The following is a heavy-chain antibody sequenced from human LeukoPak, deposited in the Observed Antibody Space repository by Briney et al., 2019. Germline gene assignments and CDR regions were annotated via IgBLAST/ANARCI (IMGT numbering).Heavy chain of an antibody. CDR3: ARDVGRSGWFED. CDR1: GDSVSSNNAA. J-gene: IGHJ4*02. Sequence: SQTLSVTCAISGDSVSSNNAAWNWIRQSPSRGLEWLGRTYYRSKWYNDYEVSMKGRITINPDTSKNQFSLQLNPVTPEDTAVYYCARDVGRSGWFEDWGQGTLVTVSS. V-gene: IGHV6-1*01. CDR2: TYYRSKWYN. D-gene: IGHD6-19*01.